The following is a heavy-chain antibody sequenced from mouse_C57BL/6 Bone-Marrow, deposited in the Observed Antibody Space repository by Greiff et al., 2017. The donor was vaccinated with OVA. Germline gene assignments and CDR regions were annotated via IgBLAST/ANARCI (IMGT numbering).Heavy chain of an antibody. CDR2: IRLKSDSYAT. V-gene: IGHV6-3*01. D-gene: IGHD2-5*01. CDR3: NYYSNYVCFAY. J-gene: IGHJ3*01. Sequence: EVKLQESGGGLVQPGGSMKLSCVASGFTFSNYWMNWVRQSPEKGLEWVAQIRLKSDSYATHYAVSVKGRFTISRDDSKSSVYLQMNNLSAEDTGIYYCNYYSNYVCFAYWGQGTLVTVSA. CDR1: GFTFSNYW.